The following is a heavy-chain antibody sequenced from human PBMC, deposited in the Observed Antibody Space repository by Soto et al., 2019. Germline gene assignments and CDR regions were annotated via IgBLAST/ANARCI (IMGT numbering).Heavy chain of an antibody. CDR2: ISAYNGNT. J-gene: IGHJ5*02. CDR1: GYTFTSYG. D-gene: IGHD4-17*01. Sequence: ASVKVSCKASGYTFTSYGISWVRQAPGQGLEWMGWISAYNGNTNYAQKLQGRVTMTTDTSTSTAYMELRSLRSDDTAVYYCARTFDYGDYESWFDPWGQGTLVTVSS. CDR3: ARTFDYGDYESWFDP. V-gene: IGHV1-18*01.